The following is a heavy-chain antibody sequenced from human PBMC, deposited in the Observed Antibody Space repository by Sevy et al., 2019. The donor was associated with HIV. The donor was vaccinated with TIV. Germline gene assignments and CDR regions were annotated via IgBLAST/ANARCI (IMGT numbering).Heavy chain of an antibody. D-gene: IGHD4-17*01. J-gene: IGHJ4*02. V-gene: IGHV3-53*01. CDR3: AREYHGDYLYYFDS. CDR1: GFTVSTNY. Sequence: GGSLRLSCAASGFTVSTNYMSWVRQAPGKGLEWVSVIYSGGNTYYADSVKGRFTIPRDKSKNPFYLQMNTLTPEDTAMYYCAREYHGDYLYYFDSWGQGTLVTVSS. CDR2: IYSGGNT.